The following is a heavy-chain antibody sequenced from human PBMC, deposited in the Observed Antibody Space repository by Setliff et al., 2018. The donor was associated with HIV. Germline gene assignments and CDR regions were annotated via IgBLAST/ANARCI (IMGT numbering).Heavy chain of an antibody. Sequence: GASVKVSCKASGGSFSSYAITWVRQAPGQRLEWMGGIVPIFGTTNYAQKFQGRVTITADESTSTAYMELSSLRSEDTAVYYCARVKRTSAYDYWGQGTLVTVSS. D-gene: IGHD2-2*01. V-gene: IGHV1-69*13. J-gene: IGHJ4*02. CDR1: GGSFSSYA. CDR3: ARVKRTSAYDY. CDR2: IVPIFGTT.